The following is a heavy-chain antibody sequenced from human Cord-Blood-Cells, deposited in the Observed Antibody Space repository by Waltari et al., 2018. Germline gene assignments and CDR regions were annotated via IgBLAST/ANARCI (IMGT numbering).Heavy chain of an antibody. Sequence: EVQLLESGGGLVQPGGSLRLSCAASGFTFSSYAMSWVRQAPGKGVWWVSAISGSGGSTYYADSVKGRFTISRDNSKNTLYLQMNSLRAEDTAVYYCAKDKRGNYYYYGMDVWGQGTTVTVSS. CDR3: AKDKRGNYYYYGMDV. CDR1: GFTFSSYA. V-gene: IGHV3-23*01. CDR2: ISGSGGST. J-gene: IGHJ6*02.